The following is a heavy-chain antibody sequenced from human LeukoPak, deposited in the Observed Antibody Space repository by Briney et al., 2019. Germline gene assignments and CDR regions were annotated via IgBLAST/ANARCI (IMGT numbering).Heavy chain of an antibody. J-gene: IGHJ5*02. CDR3: ARGGDYLLDIWFDP. CDR2: IYSGGST. CDR1: GGSVSSSRYF. V-gene: IGHV4-39*07. Sequence: PSETLSLTCTVSGGSVSSSRYFWGWIRQPPGKGLEWIVIIYSGGSTYYNPSLKSRVTISVDMSKNQFSLSLSSVTAADTAVYYCARGGDYLLDIWFDPWGRGTLVTVSA. D-gene: IGHD4-17*01.